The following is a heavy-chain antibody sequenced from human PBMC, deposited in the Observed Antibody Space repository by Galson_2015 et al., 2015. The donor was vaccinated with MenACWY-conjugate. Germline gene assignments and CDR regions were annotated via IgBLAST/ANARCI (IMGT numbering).Heavy chain of an antibody. J-gene: IGHJ4*02. CDR2: IYPGDSDT. CDR1: GYSFTNYW. V-gene: IGHV5-51*01. Sequence: QSGAEVKKPGESLKISCKVSGYSFTNYWIGWVRQMPGKGLEWMAIIYPGDSDTRYHPSFQGQVTISADRSTSTAYLQWSSLKASDTAMYFCARRSGDTYHHWGQGTLVIVSS. D-gene: IGHD5-18*01. CDR3: ARRSGDTYHH.